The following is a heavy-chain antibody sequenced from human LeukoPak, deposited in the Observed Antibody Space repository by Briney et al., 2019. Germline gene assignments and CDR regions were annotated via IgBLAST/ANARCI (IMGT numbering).Heavy chain of an antibody. D-gene: IGHD2-2*01. V-gene: IGHV1-18*01. CDR1: GYTFTSYG. J-gene: IGHJ4*02. CDR2: ISAYNGNT. CDR3: ARAGPIVVVPAASFDY. Sequence: ASVKVSCKASGYTFTSYGISWVRQAPGQGLEWMGWISAYNGNTNYAQKLQGRVTMTTDTSTSTAYMELRSLRSDDTAVYYCARAGPIVVVPAASFDYWGQGTLVTVSS.